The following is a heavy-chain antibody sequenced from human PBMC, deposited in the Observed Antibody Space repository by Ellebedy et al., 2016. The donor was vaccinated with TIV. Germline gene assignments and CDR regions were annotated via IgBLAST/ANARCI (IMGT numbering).Heavy chain of an antibody. CDR2: IWYDGSIK. D-gene: IGHD7-27*01. CDR1: GLTFSRYG. CDR3: ASWDFDY. V-gene: IGHV3-33*01. Sequence: GESLKLSCAASGLTFSRYGMHWIRQAPDKGLEWVAVIWYDGSIKYLADSVKGRFTISRDTFNNTRYLQMNSRRAEDTAVYWCASWDFDYWGQGTLVTVSS. J-gene: IGHJ4*02.